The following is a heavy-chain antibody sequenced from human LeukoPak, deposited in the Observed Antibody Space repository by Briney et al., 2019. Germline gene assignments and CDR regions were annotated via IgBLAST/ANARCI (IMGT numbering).Heavy chain of an antibody. D-gene: IGHD1-1*01. CDR1: GFTFSSYA. Sequence: PGGSLRLSCAASGFTFSSYAMSWVRQAPGKGLEWVSGISRGGGSTYYADSVKGRFTISRDTSIDTLYLQMNSLRAEDTAVYYCAKEVRPNDYWGQGTLVTVSS. J-gene: IGHJ4*02. V-gene: IGHV3-23*01. CDR2: ISRGGGST. CDR3: AKEVRPNDY.